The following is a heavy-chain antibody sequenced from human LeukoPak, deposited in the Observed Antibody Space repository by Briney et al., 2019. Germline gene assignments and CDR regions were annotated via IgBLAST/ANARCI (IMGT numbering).Heavy chain of an antibody. Sequence: GGSLRLSCAASGFTVNSNYMTWVRQAPGKGLEWVSVIYSGGSTYYADSVRGRFTISRDNSKNTLYLQMNTLRTEDTAVYYCARGLRWLLDWGQGTLVTVSS. D-gene: IGHD3-22*01. J-gene: IGHJ4*02. CDR3: ARGLRWLLD. CDR2: IYSGGST. V-gene: IGHV3-66*02. CDR1: GFTVNSNY.